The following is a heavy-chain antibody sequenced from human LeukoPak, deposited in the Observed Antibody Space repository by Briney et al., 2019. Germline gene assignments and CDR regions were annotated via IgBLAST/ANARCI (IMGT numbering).Heavy chain of an antibody. CDR2: IKQDGSEK. D-gene: IGHD3-22*01. J-gene: IGHJ3*02. CDR1: EFTFSSYW. V-gene: IGHV3-7*01. Sequence: GGSLRLSCAASEFTFSSYWMTWVRQAPGKGLEWVADIKQDGSEKYYVDSVKGRFTISRQNAKNSLFLQMNSLRAEDTAVYYCAKISGYYGDDAFDIWGQGTMVTVSS. CDR3: AKISGYYGDDAFDI.